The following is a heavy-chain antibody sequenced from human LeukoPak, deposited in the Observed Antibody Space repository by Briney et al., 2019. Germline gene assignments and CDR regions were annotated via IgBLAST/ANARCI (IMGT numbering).Heavy chain of an antibody. CDR2: IYSSGST. V-gene: IGHV4-59*01. Sequence: SETLSLTCTVSGGSISTSYWSWIRQPPGKGLEWIGYIYSSGSTNYNPSLKSRVTISVDTSKNQFSLKLSSVTAADTAVYYCAKIFTESSSYFSEYWGQGTLVTASS. CDR1: GGSISTSY. J-gene: IGHJ4*02. D-gene: IGHD3-22*01. CDR3: AKIFTESSSYFSEY.